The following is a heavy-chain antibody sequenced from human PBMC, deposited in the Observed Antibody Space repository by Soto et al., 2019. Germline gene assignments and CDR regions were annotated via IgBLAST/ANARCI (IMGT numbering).Heavy chain of an antibody. D-gene: IGHD3-3*01. CDR2: INHSGST. Sequence: SETLSLTCAVYGGSFSGYYWSWIRQPPGKGLEWIGEINHSGSTNYNPSLKSRVTISVDTSKNQFSLKLSSVTAADTAVYYCARGGDTYYDFWSGSHPSGHYGMDVWGQGTTVT. CDR3: ARGGDTYYDFWSGSHPSGHYGMDV. J-gene: IGHJ6*02. V-gene: IGHV4-34*01. CDR1: GGSFSGYY.